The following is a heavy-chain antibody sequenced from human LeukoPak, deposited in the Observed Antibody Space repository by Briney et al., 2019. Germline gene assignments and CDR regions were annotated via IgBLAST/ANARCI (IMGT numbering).Heavy chain of an antibody. D-gene: IGHD3-3*01. CDR3: ARLDDITIFGVDYWYFDL. CDR1: RYTFTSYA. CDR2: ITPILGIA. Sequence: SVNVSCKASRYTFTSYAMNWVRPAPGKGREWMGRITPILGIANYAQKFQGRVTITADKSTSTAYMELSSLRSEDTAVYYCARLDDITIFGVDYWYFDLWGRGTLVTVSS. J-gene: IGHJ2*01. V-gene: IGHV1-69*04.